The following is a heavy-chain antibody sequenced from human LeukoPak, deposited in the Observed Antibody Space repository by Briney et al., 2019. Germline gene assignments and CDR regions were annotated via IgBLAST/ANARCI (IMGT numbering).Heavy chain of an antibody. Sequence: PGGSLRLSCAASEFTFSSSAMSWVRQAPGKGLEWVSGISGSGGSTYYADSVKGWFTISRDNSKNTLYLQMNSLRAEDTAVYYCTMGGQPYYFDYWGQGTLVTVSS. V-gene: IGHV3-23*01. J-gene: IGHJ4*02. CDR1: EFTFSSSA. CDR2: ISGSGGST. CDR3: TMGGQPYYFDY. D-gene: IGHD1-26*01.